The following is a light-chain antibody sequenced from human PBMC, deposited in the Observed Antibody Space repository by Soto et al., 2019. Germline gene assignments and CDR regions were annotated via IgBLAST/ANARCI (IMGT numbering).Light chain of an antibody. J-gene: IGKJ3*01. CDR3: QNYNSFSRFT. CDR1: QGISNY. CDR2: GAS. Sequence: DIQMTQSPSSLSASVGDRVTITCRASQGISNYLAWYQQKPGKDPKLLIYGASTLQSGVPSRYSGSGSGTDFALTISSLQPEDVATYYCQNYNSFSRFTFGPGTKVDIK. V-gene: IGKV1-27*01.